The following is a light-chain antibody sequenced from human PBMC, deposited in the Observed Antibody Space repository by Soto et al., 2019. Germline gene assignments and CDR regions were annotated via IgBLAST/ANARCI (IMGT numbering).Light chain of an antibody. CDR2: EAS. CDR1: QSISSW. CDR3: QQYNSYSPRT. J-gene: IGKJ1*01. Sequence: DIQMTQSPSTLSASVGDRVTITCRACQSISSWLAWYQQKPGKAPTLLIYEASSLESGVPSRFSGSRSGTEFTLTISSLQPDDFATYYCQQYNSYSPRTFGQGTKVEIK. V-gene: IGKV1-5*03.